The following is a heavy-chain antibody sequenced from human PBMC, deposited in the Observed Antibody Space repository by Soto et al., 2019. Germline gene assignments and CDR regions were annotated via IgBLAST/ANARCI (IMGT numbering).Heavy chain of an antibody. CDR2: NSAYNDNT. J-gene: IGHJ4*02. D-gene: IGHD1-26*01. CDR3: ARDDSGFSGSHYIDYFNY. V-gene: IGHV1-18*01. Sequence: ASVKVSCKSSGYTFTKFGISWVRQAPGQGLEWMGWNSAYNDNTNYAQKLQGRVTMTSDTSTSTAYMELRSLRSDDTAVYYCARDDSGFSGSHYIDYFNYWGQGALVTVSS. CDR1: GYTFTKFG.